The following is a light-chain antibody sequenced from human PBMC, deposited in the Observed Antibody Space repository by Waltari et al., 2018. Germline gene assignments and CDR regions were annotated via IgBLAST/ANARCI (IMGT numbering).Light chain of an antibody. CDR2: RNN. CDR3: AAWDDSLSGRF. V-gene: IGLV1-47*01. CDR1: SSNIGRSS. Sequence: QSVLTQPPSASGTPGQRVSMSCSGSSSNIGRSSVSWYQQVPGTAPKLLIYRNNQRPSGAPEVFSGAKSGTSASLAISGLRSEDEADYYCAAWDDSLSGRFFGSGTKVTVL. J-gene: IGLJ1*01.